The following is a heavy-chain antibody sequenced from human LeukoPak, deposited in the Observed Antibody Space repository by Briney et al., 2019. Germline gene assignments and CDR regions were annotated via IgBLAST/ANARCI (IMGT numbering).Heavy chain of an antibody. D-gene: IGHD3-10*01. V-gene: IGHV3-23*01. Sequence: GGSLRLSCAASGFIISSSAMSWVRQAPGKGLEWVSVISGSGGSTYYADSVKGRFTISRDNSKNTLYLQMNSLRAEDTAVYYCAKDQAYGSGSYSDFDYWGQGTLVTVSS. CDR1: GFIISSSA. J-gene: IGHJ4*02. CDR3: AKDQAYGSGSYSDFDY. CDR2: ISGSGGST.